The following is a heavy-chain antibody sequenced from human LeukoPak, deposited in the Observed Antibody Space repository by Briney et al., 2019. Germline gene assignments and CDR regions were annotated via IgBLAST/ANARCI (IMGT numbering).Heavy chain of an antibody. V-gene: IGHV3-49*04. Sequence: GGSLRLSCTASGLTFCDYAMSWVRQAPGKGLEWGGSIRSKAYGGTTEYAACVKGKFTISRDDSKRIAYLQMNSLKTEDTAVYYCTYGDYVPRDFDYWGQGTLVTVSS. CDR1: GLTFCDYA. J-gene: IGHJ4*02. CDR3: TYGDYVPRDFDY. D-gene: IGHD4-17*01. CDR2: IRSKAYGGTT.